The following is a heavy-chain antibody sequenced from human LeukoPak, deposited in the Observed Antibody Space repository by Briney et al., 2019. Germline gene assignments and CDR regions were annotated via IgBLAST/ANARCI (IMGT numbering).Heavy chain of an antibody. D-gene: IGHD2-21*02. CDR3: ASGVTAGGH. CDR1: GFTFSSYA. V-gene: IGHV3-48*01. Sequence: GGSLRLSCAASGFTFSSYAMTWVRQAPGKGLEWISFISSGSSSIYYADSVKGRFTSSRDNAKNSLYLQMNSLRAEDTAVYYCASGVTAGGHWGQGTLVTVSS. J-gene: IGHJ4*02. CDR2: ISSGSSSI.